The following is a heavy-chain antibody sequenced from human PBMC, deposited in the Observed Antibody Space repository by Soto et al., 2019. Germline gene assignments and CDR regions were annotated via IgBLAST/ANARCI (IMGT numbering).Heavy chain of an antibody. CDR3: TTEDDYGDYDLQH. CDR1: GFTFSNAW. CDR2: IKSKTDGGTT. V-gene: IGHV3-15*07. J-gene: IGHJ1*01. Sequence: GGSLRLSCAASGFTFSNAWMNWVRQAPGKGLEWVGRIKSKTDGGTTDYAAPVKGRFTISRDDSKNTLYLQMNSLKTEDTAVYYCTTEDDYGDYDLQHWGQGTLVTVSS. D-gene: IGHD4-17*01.